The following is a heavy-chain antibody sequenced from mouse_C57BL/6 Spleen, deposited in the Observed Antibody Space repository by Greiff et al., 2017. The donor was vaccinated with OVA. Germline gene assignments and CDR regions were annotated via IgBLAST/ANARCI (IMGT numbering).Heavy chain of an antibody. D-gene: IGHD1-1*01. CDR3: ARPLITTVPYYAMDY. V-gene: IGHV14-3*01. J-gene: IGHJ4*01. CDR2: IDPANGNT. CDR1: GFNIKNTY. Sequence: EVKLQESVAELVRPGASVKLSCTASGFNIKNTYMHWVKQRPEQGLEWIGRIDPANGNTKYAPKFQGKATITADTSSNTAYLQLSSLTSEDTAIYYCARPLITTVPYYAMDYWGQGTSVTVSS.